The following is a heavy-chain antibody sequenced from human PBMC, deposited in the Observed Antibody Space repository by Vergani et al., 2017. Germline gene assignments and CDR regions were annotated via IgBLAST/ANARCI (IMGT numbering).Heavy chain of an antibody. CDR1: GGSISSTNW. D-gene: IGHD4-17*01. CDR3: ARVDYGDSRGVDY. CDR2: IYHSGNT. V-gene: IGHV4-4*02. J-gene: IGHJ4*02. Sequence: QVQLQESGPGLVKPSGTLSLTCAVSGGSISSTNWWSWVRQPPGKGLEWIGEIYHSGNTNYNPSLKSRVTISVDKSKNQFSLKLRSVTAADTAVYYCARVDYGDSRGVDYWGQGTLVTVSS.